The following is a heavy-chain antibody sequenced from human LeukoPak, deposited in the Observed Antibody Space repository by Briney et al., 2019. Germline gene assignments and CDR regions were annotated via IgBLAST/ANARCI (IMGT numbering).Heavy chain of an antibody. J-gene: IGHJ3*02. CDR2: ISGSGGST. D-gene: IGHD3-10*01. V-gene: IGHV3-23*01. CDR1: GFTFSSYA. Sequence: GGSLRLSCAASGFTFSSYAMSWVRQAPGKGLEWVSAISGSGGSTYYADSVKGRFTISRDNSKNTLYLQMNGLRAEDTAVYYCAKDRISMVRGVIGAFDIWGQGTMVTVSS. CDR3: AKDRISMVRGVIGAFDI.